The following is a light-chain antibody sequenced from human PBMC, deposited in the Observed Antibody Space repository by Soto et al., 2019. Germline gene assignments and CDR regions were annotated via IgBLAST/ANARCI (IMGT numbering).Light chain of an antibody. CDR3: QSFDSSLSAYV. CDR2: GNN. Sequence: QSVLTQPPSVSGAPGQRVTISCTGGSSNIGAGYVVQWYQQLPGRAPKLLIYGNNNRPSGVPERFSGSNSGTSASLAISGLQAEDESDYYCQSFDSSLSAYVFGTGTKVTVL. J-gene: IGLJ1*01. CDR1: SSNIGAGYV. V-gene: IGLV1-40*01.